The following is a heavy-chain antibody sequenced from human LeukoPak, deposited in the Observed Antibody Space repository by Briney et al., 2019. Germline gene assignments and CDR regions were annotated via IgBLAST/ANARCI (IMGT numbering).Heavy chain of an antibody. J-gene: IGHJ4*02. CDR2: VHGDGNNI. CDR1: GFPFSSYA. D-gene: IGHD1-26*01. V-gene: IGHV3-74*01. CDR3: ARARVGDPTDY. Sequence: QPGGSLRLSCASSGFPFSSYALSWVRQAPGEGLVGVSRVHGDGNNIGYADFVEGRFTISRDNAKNTLYLEMSSLRREDTAVYYCARARVGDPTDYWGQGTLVTVSS.